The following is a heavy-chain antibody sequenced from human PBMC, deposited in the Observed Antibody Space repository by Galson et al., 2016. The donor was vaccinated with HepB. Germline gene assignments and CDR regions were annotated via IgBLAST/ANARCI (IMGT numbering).Heavy chain of an antibody. CDR1: GYIFTASY. V-gene: IGHV1-2*02. CDR3: ARALNGDRVDF. Sequence: SVKVSCKASGYIFTASYMHWVRQAPGQGLEWMGWINPNNGASNYAQKFQGRVTMTRDTSINTAYMGLSRLISGDRAVYYCARALNGDRVDFWGRGALITVAA. J-gene: IGHJ4*02. CDR2: INPNNGAS. D-gene: IGHD3-10*01.